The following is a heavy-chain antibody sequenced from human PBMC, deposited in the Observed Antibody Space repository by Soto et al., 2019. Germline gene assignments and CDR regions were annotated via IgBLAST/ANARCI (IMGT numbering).Heavy chain of an antibody. Sequence: SRRLSCAASGFTFSSYAMSWVRQAPGKGLEWVSAISGSGGSTYYADSVKGRFTISRDNSKNTLYLQMNSLRAEDTAVYYCAKAAEQYCSSTSCYGGYYYGMDVWGQGTTVTVSS. V-gene: IGHV3-23*01. CDR1: GFTFSSYA. D-gene: IGHD2-2*01. CDR3: AKAAEQYCSSTSCYGGYYYGMDV. CDR2: ISGSGGST. J-gene: IGHJ6*02.